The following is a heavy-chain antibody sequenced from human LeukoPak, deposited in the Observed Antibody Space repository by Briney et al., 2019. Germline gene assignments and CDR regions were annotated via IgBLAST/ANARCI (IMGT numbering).Heavy chain of an antibody. Sequence: SETLSLTCTVSGGSISSYYWSWIRQPPGDGLEWIGYIYTSGSTNYHPSLKSRVTISVDTSKNQFSLKLSSVTAADTAVYYCARVDRWFDPWGQGTLVTVSS. CDR3: ARVDRWFDP. J-gene: IGHJ5*02. CDR1: GGSISSYY. CDR2: IYTSGST. D-gene: IGHD1-14*01. V-gene: IGHV4-4*09.